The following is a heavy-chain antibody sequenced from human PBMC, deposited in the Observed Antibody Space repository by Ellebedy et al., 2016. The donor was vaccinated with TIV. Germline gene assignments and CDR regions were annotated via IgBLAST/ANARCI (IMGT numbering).Heavy chain of an antibody. CDR3: ARVYSTTIED. Sequence: GESLKISCAASGFTFSDYYMSWIRQASGKGLEWVSYISSSGSTIYYADSVKGRFTISRDNAKNSLYLQMNSLRAEDTAVYYCARVYSTTIEDWGQGTLVTVSS. CDR1: GFTFSDYY. V-gene: IGHV3-11*01. J-gene: IGHJ4*02. D-gene: IGHD5-24*01. CDR2: ISSSGSTI.